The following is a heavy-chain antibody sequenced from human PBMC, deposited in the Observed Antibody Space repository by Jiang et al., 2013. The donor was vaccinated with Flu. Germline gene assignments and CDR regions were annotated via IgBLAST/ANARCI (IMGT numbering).Heavy chain of an antibody. CDR3: ARTPDYYFGMDV. V-gene: IGHV4-4*02. Sequence: PGLVKPSGTLSLSCAVFGTSVSSSQWWSWVRQPPGTGLEWIGEIYYNGRTNYNSSLTSRVSMSLDKSKNQVSLRLNSVTAADTAVYYCARTPDYYFGMDVWGQGTTVTVSS. CDR2: IYYNGRT. J-gene: IGHJ6*02. CDR1: GTSVSSSQW.